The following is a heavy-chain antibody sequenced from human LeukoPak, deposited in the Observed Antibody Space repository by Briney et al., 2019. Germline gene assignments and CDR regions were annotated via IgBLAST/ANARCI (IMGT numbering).Heavy chain of an antibody. CDR1: GFDFTTYW. J-gene: IGHJ3*01. Sequence: GESLKISCQGSGFDFTTYWIGWVRQMPGKGLGWMGIVYPGDSDTRYSPSFQGQVTISADRSISTAYLQWNSLKASDTAMYFCARQPGTGANRNAFDLWGQGTKVTVSS. D-gene: IGHD4/OR15-4a*01. CDR3: ARQPGTGANRNAFDL. V-gene: IGHV5-51*01. CDR2: VYPGDSDT.